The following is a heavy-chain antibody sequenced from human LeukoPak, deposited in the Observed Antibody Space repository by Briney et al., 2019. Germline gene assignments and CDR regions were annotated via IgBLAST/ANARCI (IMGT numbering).Heavy chain of an antibody. J-gene: IGHJ3*02. CDR2: IQYSGDT. CDR3: ARGRYCSADICSGGDAFDI. CDR1: GGSISPNL. V-gene: IGHV4-59*12. D-gene: IGHD2-15*01. Sequence: SETLSLTCTVSGGSISPNLWSWIRQPPGKGLEWIGYIQYSGDTHYNPSLKSRVTMSVDTSKNQFSLKLSSVTAADTAVYYCARGRYCSADICSGGDAFDIWGQGTMVSVSS.